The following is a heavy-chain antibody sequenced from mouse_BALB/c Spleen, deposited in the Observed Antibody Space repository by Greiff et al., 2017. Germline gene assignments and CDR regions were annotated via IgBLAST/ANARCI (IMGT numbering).Heavy chain of an antibody. V-gene: IGHV1S137*01. J-gene: IGHJ4*01. CDR2: ISTYYGDA. D-gene: IGHD2-1*01. CDR3: ARGGNYDAMDY. Sequence: LEESGAELVRPGVSVKISCKGSGYTFTDYAMHWVKQSHAKSLEWIGVISTYYGDASYNQKFKGKATMTVDKSSSTAYMELARLTSEDSAIYYCARGGNYDAMDYWGQGTSVTVSS. CDR1: GYTFTDYA.